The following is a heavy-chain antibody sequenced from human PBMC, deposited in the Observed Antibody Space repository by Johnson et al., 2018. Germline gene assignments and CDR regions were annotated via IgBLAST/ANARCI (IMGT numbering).Heavy chain of an antibody. V-gene: IGHV1-8*01. CDR2: MNPNSGNT. D-gene: IGHD2-15*01. J-gene: IGHJ6*03. CDR3: ARANYRDVGGYWDYYYYMDV. CDR1: GYTFTSYD. Sequence: QVQLVQSGAEVKKPGASVKVSCKASGYTFTSYDINWVRQATGQGLEWMGWMNPNSGNTGYAQKFQGRVTMTRNTSISTAYMELSSLRSEDTAVYYCARANYRDVGGYWDYYYYMDVWGKGTTVTVSS.